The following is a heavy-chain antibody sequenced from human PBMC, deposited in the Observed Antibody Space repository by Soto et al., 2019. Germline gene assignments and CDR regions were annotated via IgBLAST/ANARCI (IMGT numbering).Heavy chain of an antibody. J-gene: IGHJ1*01. V-gene: IGHV1-18*01. Sequence: ASVKVSCKASGYTFTNYGISWVRQAPGQGLEWMGWISPYNGNTNYAQKVQDRVTMTTDTSTNTAYMELRSLRSDDTAVYFCARNGAGYCSSSSCFQGGPEYFQHWGQGTLVTVSS. CDR3: ARNGAGYCSSSSCFQGGPEYFQH. D-gene: IGHD2-15*01. CDR2: ISPYNGNT. CDR1: GYTFTNYG.